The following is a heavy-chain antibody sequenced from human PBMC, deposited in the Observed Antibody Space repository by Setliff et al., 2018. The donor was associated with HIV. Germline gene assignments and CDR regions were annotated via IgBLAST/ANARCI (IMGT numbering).Heavy chain of an antibody. Sequence: PSETLSLTCTVSGGSIRSGSYWWSWVRQPPGKGLEWIGEIYHSGSTNYNPSLKSRVTISVDKSKNQFSLKLSSVTAADTAVYYCASVHYYFDYWGQGTLVTVSS. CDR1: GGSIRSGSYW. J-gene: IGHJ4*02. CDR3: ASVHYYFDY. D-gene: IGHD1-1*01. CDR2: IYHSGST. V-gene: IGHV4-4*02.